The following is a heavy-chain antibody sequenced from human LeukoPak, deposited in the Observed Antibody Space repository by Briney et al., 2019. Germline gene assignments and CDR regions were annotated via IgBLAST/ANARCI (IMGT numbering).Heavy chain of an antibody. CDR3: AAGPYSNYIGLTIHRFDP. Sequence: SETLSLTCAVYGGSFSGCYWSWIRQPPGKGLEWIGEINHSGSTNYNPSLKSRVTISVDTSQNQFSLKLSSVTAADTAVYYCAAGPYSNYIGLTIHRFDPWGQGTLVTVSS. CDR2: INHSGST. CDR1: GGSFSGCY. V-gene: IGHV4-34*01. D-gene: IGHD4-11*01. J-gene: IGHJ5*02.